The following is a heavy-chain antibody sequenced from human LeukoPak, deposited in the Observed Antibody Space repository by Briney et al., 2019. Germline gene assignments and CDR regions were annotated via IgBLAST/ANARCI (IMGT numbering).Heavy chain of an antibody. D-gene: IGHD6-13*01. V-gene: IGHV1-18*01. CDR2: ISAYNGNT. J-gene: IGHJ6*02. Sequence: ASVKVSCKASGGTFSSYAISWVRQAPGQGLEWMGGISAYNGNTNYAQKLQGRVTMTTDTSTSTAYMELRSLRSDDTAVYYCARDRQQLVPRYYYYGMDVWGQGTTVTVSS. CDR1: GGTFSSYA. CDR3: ARDRQQLVPRYYYYGMDV.